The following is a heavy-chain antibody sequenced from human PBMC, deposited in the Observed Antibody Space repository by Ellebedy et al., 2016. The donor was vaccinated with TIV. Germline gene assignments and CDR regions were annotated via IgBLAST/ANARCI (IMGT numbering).Heavy chain of an antibody. CDR2: INSDGSST. CDR1: GFTFSSYW. D-gene: IGHD2-21*02. V-gene: IGHV3-74*01. J-gene: IGHJ6*02. Sequence: GGSLRLSXAASGFTFSSYWMHWVRQAPGKGLVWVSRINSDGSSTSYADSVKGRFTISRDNAKNTLYLQMNSLRAEDTAVYYCARDTLMGGDYYYYYGMDVWGQGTTVTVSS. CDR3: ARDTLMGGDYYYYYGMDV.